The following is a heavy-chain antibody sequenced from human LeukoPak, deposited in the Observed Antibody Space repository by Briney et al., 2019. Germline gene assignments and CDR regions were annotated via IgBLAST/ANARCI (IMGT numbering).Heavy chain of an antibody. CDR2: ISAYNGNT. D-gene: IGHD6-13*01. Sequence: ASVKVSCKASGYTFTSCGISWVQQAPGQGLEWMGWISAYNGNTNYAQKLQGRVTMTTDTSTSTAYIELRSLRSDDTAVYYCARTRSSSWYVPYYFDYWGQGTLVTVSS. J-gene: IGHJ4*02. CDR3: ARTRSSSWYVPYYFDY. CDR1: GYTFTSCG. V-gene: IGHV1-18*01.